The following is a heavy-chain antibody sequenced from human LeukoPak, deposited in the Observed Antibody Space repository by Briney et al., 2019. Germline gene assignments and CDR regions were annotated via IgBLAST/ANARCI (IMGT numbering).Heavy chain of an antibody. CDR3: ARSLRGSYYHYYYGMDL. J-gene: IGHJ6*02. D-gene: IGHD1-26*01. CDR2: IWYDGSNK. V-gene: IGHV3-33*01. Sequence: GGSLRLSCAASGFTFSSYGMHWVRQAPGKGREWGAVIWYDGSNKYYADSVKGRFTISRDNSKNTLYLQMNSLRAEDTAVYYCARSLRGSYYHYYYGMDLWGQGTTVTVSS. CDR1: GFTFSSYG.